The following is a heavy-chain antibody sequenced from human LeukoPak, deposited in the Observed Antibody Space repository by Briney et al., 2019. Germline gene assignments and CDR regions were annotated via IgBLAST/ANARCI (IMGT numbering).Heavy chain of an antibody. D-gene: IGHD3-22*01. V-gene: IGHV3-48*01. CDR2: IGSTSSTI. Sequence: PGGSLRLSCAASGFTFSSYTMNWVRQAPGKGLEWVSYIGSTSSTIYYADSVKGRFTISRDNAKNSLYLQMNSLRAEDTAVYYCARDHHRRLYDSQARDTFDLRGQGTMVTVSS. J-gene: IGHJ3*01. CDR1: GFTFSSYT. CDR3: ARDHHRRLYDSQARDTFDL.